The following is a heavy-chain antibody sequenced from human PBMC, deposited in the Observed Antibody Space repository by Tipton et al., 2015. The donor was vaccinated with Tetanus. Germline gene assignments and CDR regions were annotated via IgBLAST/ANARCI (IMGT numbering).Heavy chain of an antibody. V-gene: IGHV4-39*07. D-gene: IGHD3-10*01. CDR1: GGSISSSSYY. Sequence: TLSLTCTVSGGSISSSSYYWGWIRQPPGKGLEWIGSIYYSGSTYYNPSLKSRVTISVDTSKNQFSLKLSSVTAADTAVYYCARSGGGVRWFDPWGQGTLVTVSS. CDR2: IYYSGST. J-gene: IGHJ5*02. CDR3: ARSGGGVRWFDP.